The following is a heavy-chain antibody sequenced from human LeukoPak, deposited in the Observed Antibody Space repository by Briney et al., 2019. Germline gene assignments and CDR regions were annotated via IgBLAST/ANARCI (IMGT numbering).Heavy chain of an antibody. J-gene: IGHJ4*02. D-gene: IGHD5-18*01. V-gene: IGHV4-39*07. CDR1: GGSISSSSYY. CDR3: ARIYRGYIYGPYDY. CDR2: IYYSGST. Sequence: SETLSLTCTVSGGSISSSSYYWGWIRQPPGKGLEWIGSIYYSGSTYYNPSLKSRVTISVDTSKNQFSLKLSSVTAADTAVYYCARIYRGYIYGPYDYWGQGTLSPSPQ.